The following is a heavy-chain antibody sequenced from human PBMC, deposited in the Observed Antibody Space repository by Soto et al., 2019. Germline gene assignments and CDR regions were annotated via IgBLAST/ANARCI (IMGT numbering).Heavy chain of an antibody. CDR3: ARDSRIAVAGSKNFDY. CDR2: ISSSSSTI. D-gene: IGHD6-19*01. J-gene: IGHJ4*02. CDR1: GFTFSSYS. Sequence: EVQLVESGGGLGQPGGSLRLSCAASGFTFSSYSMNWVRQAPGKGLEWVSYISSSSSTIYYADSVKGRFTISRDNAKNSLYLQMNSLRAEDTAVYYCARDSRIAVAGSKNFDYWGQGTLVTVSS. V-gene: IGHV3-48*01.